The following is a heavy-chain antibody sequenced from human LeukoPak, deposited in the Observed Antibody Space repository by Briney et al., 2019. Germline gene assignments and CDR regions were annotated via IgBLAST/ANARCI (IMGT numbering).Heavy chain of an antibody. CDR3: AKGGDIVVVPAAVEGYFDY. V-gene: IGHV3-30*18. CDR1: GFTFSSYS. D-gene: IGHD2-2*01. CDR2: ISYDGSNK. J-gene: IGHJ4*02. Sequence: GGSLRLSCAASGFTFSSYSINWVRQAPGKGLEWVAVISYDGSNKYYADSVKGRFTISRDNSKNTLYLQMNSLRAEDTAVYYCAKGGDIVVVPAAVEGYFDYWGQGTLVTVSS.